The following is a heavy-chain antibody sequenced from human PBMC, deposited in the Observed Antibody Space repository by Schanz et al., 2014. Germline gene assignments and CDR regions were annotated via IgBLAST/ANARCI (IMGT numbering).Heavy chain of an antibody. J-gene: IGHJ2*01. D-gene: IGHD1-26*01. Sequence: VQLVESGGGVVQPGRSLRLSCAASGFTFSTHAMSWVRQAPGKGLEWISFINTGSNYINYADSVKGRFTISRDNTKNSLFLQLNSLRADDTAVYYCARNRGSGGQNWYFDLWGRGTLVTVSS. CDR2: INTGSNYI. CDR1: GFTFSTHA. V-gene: IGHV3-21*04. CDR3: ARNRGSGGQNWYFDL.